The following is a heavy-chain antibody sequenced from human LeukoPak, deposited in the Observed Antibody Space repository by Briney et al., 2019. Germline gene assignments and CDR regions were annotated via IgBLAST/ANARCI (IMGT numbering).Heavy chain of an antibody. Sequence: ASVKVSCKASGYTFTGYYMHWVRQAPGQGLEWMGWINAYNGDTNFAQKFQGRVTMTTDTSTTTAYMELRSLRSDDTAVYYCARDGSGVWFDPWGQGTLVTVSS. D-gene: IGHD6-25*01. CDR2: INAYNGDT. V-gene: IGHV1-18*04. CDR3: ARDGSGVWFDP. J-gene: IGHJ5*02. CDR1: GYTFTGYY.